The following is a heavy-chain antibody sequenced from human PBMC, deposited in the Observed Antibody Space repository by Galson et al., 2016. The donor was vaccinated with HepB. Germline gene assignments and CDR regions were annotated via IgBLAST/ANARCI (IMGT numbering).Heavy chain of an antibody. V-gene: IGHV1-18*01. J-gene: IGHJ3*02. CDR3: ARDCSVVVVAATPCDAFDI. CDR1: GYTFTSYG. CDR2: ISAYDGNT. Sequence: QSGAEVKKPGASVKVSCKASGYTFTSYGISWVRQAPGQGLEWMGWISAYDGNTNYAQKLQGRVTMTTDTSTSTAYMELRSLRSDDTAVYYCARDCSVVVVAATPCDAFDIWGQGTMVTVSS. D-gene: IGHD2-15*01.